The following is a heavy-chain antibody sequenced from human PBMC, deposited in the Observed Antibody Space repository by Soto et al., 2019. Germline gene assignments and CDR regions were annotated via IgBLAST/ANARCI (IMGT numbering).Heavy chain of an antibody. V-gene: IGHV4-59*01. D-gene: IGHD3-10*01. J-gene: IGHJ4*02. CDR2: TYYLGST. CDR1: GGSMSEYF. CDR3: ARDGYDGSGSPYPAY. Sequence: SETLSLTCSVSGGSMSEYFWSWIRQSPGKGLEWIGYTYYLGSTDYNPSLKSRVTISVDTSKRQFSLRLTSVTAADTAVYYCARDGYDGSGSPYPAYWGPGTQVTVSS.